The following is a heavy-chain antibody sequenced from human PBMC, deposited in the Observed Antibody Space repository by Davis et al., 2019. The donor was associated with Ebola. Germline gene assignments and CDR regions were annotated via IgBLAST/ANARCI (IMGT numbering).Heavy chain of an antibody. Sequence: AASVKVSCKASGYTFISYGISWVRQAPGQGLEWMGWISAYNGNTNYAQKLQGRVTMTTDTSTSTVYMELSSLRSEDTAVYYCARDRAIFGVRNWFDPWGQGTLVTVSS. CDR2: ISAYNGNT. CDR1: GYTFISYG. V-gene: IGHV1-18*01. J-gene: IGHJ5*02. CDR3: ARDRAIFGVRNWFDP. D-gene: IGHD3-3*01.